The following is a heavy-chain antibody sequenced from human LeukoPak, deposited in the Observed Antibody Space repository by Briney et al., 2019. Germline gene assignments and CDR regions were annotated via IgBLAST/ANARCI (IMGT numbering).Heavy chain of an antibody. J-gene: IGHJ6*02. V-gene: IGHV1-8*01. Sequence: ASVKVSCKASGYTFTSYDINWVRQATGQGLEWMGWMNPNSGNTGYAQKFQGRVTMTRNTSISTAYMELSSLRSDDTAVYYCARGLTIFGVVIQIYGMDVWGQGTTVTVSS. CDR3: ARGLTIFGVVIQIYGMDV. CDR1: GYTFTSYD. D-gene: IGHD3-3*01. CDR2: MNPNSGNT.